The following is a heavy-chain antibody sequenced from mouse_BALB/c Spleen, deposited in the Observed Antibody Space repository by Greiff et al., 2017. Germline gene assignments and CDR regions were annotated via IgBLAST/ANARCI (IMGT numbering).Heavy chain of an antibody. CDR1: GFTFSDYY. CDR3: ARDMTTATGDAMDY. CDR2: ISDGGSYT. Sequence: EVMLVESGGGLVKPGGSLKLSCAASGFTFSDYYMYWVRQTPEKRLEWVATISDGGSYTYYPDSVKGRFTISRDNAKNNLYLQMSSLKSEDTAMYYCARDMTTATGDAMDYWGQGTSVTVSS. J-gene: IGHJ4*01. D-gene: IGHD1-2*01. V-gene: IGHV5-4*02.